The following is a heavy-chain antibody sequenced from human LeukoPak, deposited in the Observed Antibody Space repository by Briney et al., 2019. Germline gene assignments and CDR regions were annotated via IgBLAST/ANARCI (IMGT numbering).Heavy chain of an antibody. D-gene: IGHD3-9*01. CDR2: SNPNSGGT. V-gene: IGHV1-2*02. J-gene: IGHJ5*02. Sequence: ASVKVSCKASGYTFTGYYMHWVRQAPRHGLEWMGWSNPNSGGTNYAQKFQGRVTMTRDTSISTAYMELSRLRSDDTAVYYCARANYDILTGYYRGWFDPWGQGTLVTVSS. CDR3: ARANYDILTGYYRGWFDP. CDR1: GYTFTGYY.